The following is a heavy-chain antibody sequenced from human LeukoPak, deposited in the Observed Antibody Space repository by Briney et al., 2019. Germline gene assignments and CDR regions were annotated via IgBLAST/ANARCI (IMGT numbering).Heavy chain of an antibody. CDR2: ISAYNGNT. Sequence: ASVKVSCKASGYTFTSYYMHWVRQAPGQGLEWMGWISAYNGNTNYAQNLQGRVTMTTDTSTSTAYMELRSLRSDDTAVYYCASAEYGEGSKFDYWGQGTLVTVSS. V-gene: IGHV1-18*04. CDR3: ASAEYGEGSKFDY. J-gene: IGHJ4*02. CDR1: GYTFTSYY. D-gene: IGHD4-17*01.